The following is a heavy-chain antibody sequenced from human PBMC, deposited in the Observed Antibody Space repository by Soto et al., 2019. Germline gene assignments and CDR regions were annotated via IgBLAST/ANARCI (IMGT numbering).Heavy chain of an antibody. CDR2: IYYSGST. D-gene: IGHD3-22*01. V-gene: IGHV4-30-4*01. J-gene: IGHJ5*02. Sequence: QVQLQESGPGLVKPSQTLSLTCTVSGGSISSGDYYWSWIRQPPGKGLEWIGYIYYSGSTYYNPSLKSRVTISVDTSKNQFSLKLSSVTAADTAVYYCARERSSGLTPNWFGPWGQGTLVTVSS. CDR3: ARERSSGLTPNWFGP. CDR1: GGSISSGDYY.